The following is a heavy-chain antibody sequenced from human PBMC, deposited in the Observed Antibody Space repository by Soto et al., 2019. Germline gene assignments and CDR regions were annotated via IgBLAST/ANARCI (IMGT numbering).Heavy chain of an antibody. D-gene: IGHD2-15*01. CDR1: GYTFTSYG. CDR2: ISAYNGNT. Sequence: QVQLVQSGAEVKKPGASVKVSCKASGYTFTSYGISWVRQAPGQGLEWMGWISAYNGNTNYAQQLQGRAPMTTDTSTSTAYMELRSLRSDDPAVYYCARGCSGGSCSRRNWFDPWGQGTLVTVSS. V-gene: IGHV1-18*01. CDR3: ARGCSGGSCSRRNWFDP. J-gene: IGHJ5*02.